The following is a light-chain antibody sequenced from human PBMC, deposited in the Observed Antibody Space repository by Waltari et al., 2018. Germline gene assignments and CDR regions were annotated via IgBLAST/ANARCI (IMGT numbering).Light chain of an antibody. CDR1: QSISTW. V-gene: IGKV1-5*03. CDR2: KAS. J-gene: IGKJ1*01. CDR3: QQYSSFPRT. Sequence: DIQMTESPTTLSAFFGDIVPLTCRARQSISTWFAWDQQKPGRAPELLIYKASSLESGVPSRISGSGSGTEFTLTISSLQPDDFATYYCQQYSSFPRTFGQGTKVEIK.